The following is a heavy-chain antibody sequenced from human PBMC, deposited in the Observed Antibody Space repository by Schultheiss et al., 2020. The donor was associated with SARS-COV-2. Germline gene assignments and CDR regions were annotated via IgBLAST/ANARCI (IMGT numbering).Heavy chain of an antibody. CDR2: ISYDGSKQ. Sequence: GGSLRLSCAASGFTFSRHGIHWVRQAPGKGLEWVAAISYDGSKQYYADSVKGRFTISRDNSENTLFLQMNTLRAEDTAVYYCVKDRELAGNMPDEGLDYWGQGTLVT. J-gene: IGHJ4*02. D-gene: IGHD6-19*01. CDR1: GFTFSRHG. V-gene: IGHV3-30*18. CDR3: VKDRELAGNMPDEGLDY.